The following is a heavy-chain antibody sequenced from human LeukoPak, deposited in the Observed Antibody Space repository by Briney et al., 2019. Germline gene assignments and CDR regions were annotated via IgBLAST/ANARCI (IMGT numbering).Heavy chain of an antibody. D-gene: IGHD3-9*01. J-gene: IGHJ4*02. Sequence: ASVKVSCKASGYTFTSYDIIWVRQAPGKGLEWMGGFDPEDGETIYAQKFQGRVTMTEDTSTDTAYMELSSLRSEDTAVYYCATSRVLRYFDWLFPLGFDYWGQGTLVTVSS. CDR2: FDPEDGET. V-gene: IGHV1-24*01. CDR1: GYTFTSYD. CDR3: ATSRVLRYFDWLFPLGFDY.